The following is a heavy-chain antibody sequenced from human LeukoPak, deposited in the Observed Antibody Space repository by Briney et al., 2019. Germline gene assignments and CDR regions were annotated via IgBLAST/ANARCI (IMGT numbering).Heavy chain of an antibody. D-gene: IGHD1-1*01. V-gene: IGHV1-69*13. Sequence: ASVKVSCKASGGTFSSYAISWVRQAPGQGLEWMGGIIPIFGTANYAQKFQGRVTITADESTSTAYMELSSLRSEDTAVYYCATTGDPHFDYWGQGTLVTVSS. CDR3: ATTGDPHFDY. J-gene: IGHJ4*02. CDR2: IIPIFGTA. CDR1: GGTFSSYA.